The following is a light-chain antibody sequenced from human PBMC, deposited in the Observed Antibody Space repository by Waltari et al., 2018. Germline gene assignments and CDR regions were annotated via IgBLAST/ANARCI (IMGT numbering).Light chain of an antibody. Sequence: IVMTQSPATLSVSTGERATLSCRASQSVTTYLAWYQQKPGQAPRLLIHGASTRATGTPARFSGSGSGTEFTLTISSMQSEDFAVYYCQQYNNWPPLTFGGGTKVEIK. CDR1: QSVTTY. CDR3: QQYNNWPPLT. V-gene: IGKV3-15*01. CDR2: GAS. J-gene: IGKJ4*01.